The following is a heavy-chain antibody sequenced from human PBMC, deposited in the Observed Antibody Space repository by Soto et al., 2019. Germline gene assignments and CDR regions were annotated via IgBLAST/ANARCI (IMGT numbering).Heavy chain of an antibody. V-gene: IGHV4-59*01. CDR2: VYYTGST. D-gene: IGHD6-19*01. Sequence: SETLSLTCSVSGGSISGSYWSWIRQSPGKGLEWLGYVYYTGSTNYSPSLRSRVSISVDTSKNEFSLRLSSVTAADTAVYFCARSVAVPGAHIDYWGQGTQVPVSS. CDR3: ARSVAVPGAHIDY. J-gene: IGHJ4*02. CDR1: GGSISGSY.